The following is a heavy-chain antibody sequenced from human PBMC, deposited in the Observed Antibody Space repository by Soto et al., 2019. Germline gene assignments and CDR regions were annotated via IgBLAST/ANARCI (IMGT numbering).Heavy chain of an antibody. CDR3: AKSLLFVDHGYMDV. V-gene: IGHV1-69*02. D-gene: IGHD2-21*01. CDR2: IIPIQGKA. CDR1: GGSFTSYS. J-gene: IGHJ6*03. Sequence: QVQLVQSGAELKKPGSSVKVSCEASGGSFTSYSFTWVRQAPGQGLEWMGRIIPIQGKANYALKFQDRVTITAYRSTRTVYMELTSLRPDDTAVYFCAKSLLFVDHGYMDVWGKGTTVTVSS.